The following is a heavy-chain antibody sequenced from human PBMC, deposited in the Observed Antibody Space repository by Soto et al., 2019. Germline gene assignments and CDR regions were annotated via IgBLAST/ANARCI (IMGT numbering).Heavy chain of an antibody. V-gene: IGHV4-39*01. Sequence: SETLSLTCTVSGGSISSRGYYWGWIRQPPGKGLEWIGTIYYSGSTYYNPSLKSRVTISVDTSKNQFSLKLSSVTAADTAVYYCATSNWFVPWGQGTLVSVS. J-gene: IGHJ5*02. CDR3: ATSNWFVP. CDR2: IYYSGST. CDR1: GGSISSRGYY.